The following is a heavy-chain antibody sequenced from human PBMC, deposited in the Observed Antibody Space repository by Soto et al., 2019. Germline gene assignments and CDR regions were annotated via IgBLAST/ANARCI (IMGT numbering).Heavy chain of an antibody. Sequence: SETLSLTCTVSGGSISSYYWSWIRQPPGKGLGWIGYIYYSGSTNYNPSLKSRVTISVDTSKNQFYLKLSSVNAADKAVYYCARDCARYYYDSSGYYYGDSYGMDVWGQGTTVT. CDR3: ARDCARYYYDSSGYYYGDSYGMDV. CDR2: IYYSGST. V-gene: IGHV4-59*01. J-gene: IGHJ6*02. D-gene: IGHD3-22*01. CDR1: GGSISSYY.